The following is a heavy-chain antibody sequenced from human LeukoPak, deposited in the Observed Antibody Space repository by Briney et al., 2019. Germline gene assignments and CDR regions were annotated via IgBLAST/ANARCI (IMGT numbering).Heavy chain of an antibody. Sequence: GGSLRLSCAASGFTVSSYSMNWVRQAPGKGLEWVSSISSSSSYIYYADSVKGRFTISRDNAKNSLYLQMNSLRAEDTAVYYCARAHYGSGSYPDYWGQGTLVTVSS. CDR2: ISSSSSYI. CDR1: GFTVSSYS. J-gene: IGHJ4*02. D-gene: IGHD3-10*01. V-gene: IGHV3-21*01. CDR3: ARAHYGSGSYPDY.